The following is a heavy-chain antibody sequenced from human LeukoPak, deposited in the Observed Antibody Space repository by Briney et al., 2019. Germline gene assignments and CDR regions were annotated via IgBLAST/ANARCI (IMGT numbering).Heavy chain of an antibody. V-gene: IGHV3-23*01. CDR1: GFTFSNYA. D-gene: IGHD2-2*02. CDR3: AKSRYTSSNTNDY. Sequence: GGSLRLSCVASGFTFSNYAMTWVRQAPGKGLQWVSTISNSGGSTYYADSVKGRFAISRDNLRNTLYLQMNSLRAEDTAVYYCAKSRYTSSNTNDYWGQGTLVTVSS. J-gene: IGHJ4*02. CDR2: ISNSGGST.